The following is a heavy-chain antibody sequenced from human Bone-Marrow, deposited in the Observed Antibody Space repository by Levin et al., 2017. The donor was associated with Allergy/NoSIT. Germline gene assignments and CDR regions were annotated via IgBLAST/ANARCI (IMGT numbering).Heavy chain of an antibody. Sequence: SSQTLSLTCTVSGGSISSGGYHWSWIRQHAGKGLEWIGYIYYSGSTYYNPSLKSRAMISLDTSKNQFSLKVTSATAADAAVYYCAREDGSTFDSWGQGTLVTVSS. CDR1: GGSISSGGYH. D-gene: IGHD5-24*01. CDR2: IYYSGST. V-gene: IGHV4-31*03. J-gene: IGHJ4*02. CDR3: AREDGSTFDS.